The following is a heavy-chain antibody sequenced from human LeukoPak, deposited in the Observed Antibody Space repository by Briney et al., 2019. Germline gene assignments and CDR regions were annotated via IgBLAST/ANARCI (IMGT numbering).Heavy chain of an antibody. CDR2: ISSSSNYI. CDR3: ARDLTDDFWSGYHFDY. Sequence: GALRLSCAASGFTVSSNYMSWVRRAPGKGLEWVSSISSSSNYIYYADSVKGRFTISRDNAKNSLYLQMNSLRAEDTAVYYCARDLTDDFWSGYHFDYWGQGTLVTVSS. V-gene: IGHV3-21*01. J-gene: IGHJ4*02. CDR1: GFTVSSNY. D-gene: IGHD3-3*01.